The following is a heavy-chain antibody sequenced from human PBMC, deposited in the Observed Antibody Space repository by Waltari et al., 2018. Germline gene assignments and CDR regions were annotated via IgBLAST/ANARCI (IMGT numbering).Heavy chain of an antibody. V-gene: IGHV1-2*06. CDR1: GYTFTGYY. Sequence: KVSCKASGYTFTGYYMHWVRQAPGQGLEWMGRINPNSGGTNYAQKFQGRVTMTRDTSISTAYMELSRLRSDDTAVYYCARGFRDYYGSGSYYLFDYWGQGTLVTVSS. J-gene: IGHJ4*02. CDR2: INPNSGGT. D-gene: IGHD3-10*01. CDR3: ARGFRDYYGSGSYYLFDY.